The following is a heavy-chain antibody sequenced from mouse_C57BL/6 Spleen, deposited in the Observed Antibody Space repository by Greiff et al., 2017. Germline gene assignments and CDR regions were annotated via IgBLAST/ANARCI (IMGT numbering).Heavy chain of an antibody. V-gene: IGHV1-52*01. D-gene: IGHD3-1*01. J-gene: IGHJ1*03. CDR2: IDPSDSDT. CDR1: GYTFTSYW. Sequence: QVQLQQPGAELVRPWSSVKLSCKASGYTFTSYWMHWVQQRPIQGLEWIGNIDPSDSDTHYTHQFKDKATLTVDKSSSTAYMQLSSLTSEDSAVYYCERSGGYFDVWGTGTTVTVSS. CDR3: ERSGGYFDV.